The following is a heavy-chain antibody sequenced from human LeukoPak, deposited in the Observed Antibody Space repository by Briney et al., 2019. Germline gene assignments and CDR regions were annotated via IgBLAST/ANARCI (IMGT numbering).Heavy chain of an antibody. V-gene: IGHV4-59*12. CDR3: ARDHPTVSDAFDI. J-gene: IGHJ3*02. Sequence: SETLSLTCSVSGGSSSNYYWSWIRQPPGRGLEWIGYIYYSGSTNSNASLKSRVTIFVDPSKNQFSLKLSSVTAADTAVYYCARDHPTVSDAFDIWGQGTMVTVSS. D-gene: IGHD4-17*01. CDR2: IYYSGST. CDR1: GGSSSNYY.